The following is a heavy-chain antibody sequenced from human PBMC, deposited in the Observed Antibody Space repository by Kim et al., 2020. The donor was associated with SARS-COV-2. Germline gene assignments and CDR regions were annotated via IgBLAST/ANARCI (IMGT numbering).Heavy chain of an antibody. D-gene: IGHD3-10*01. Sequence: DSVKGRFTIARDNAKNSLYMQMNSLRAEDTALYYWAKDMGNGSTAGMDVWGQGTTVTVSS. CDR3: AKDMGNGSTAGMDV. J-gene: IGHJ6*02. V-gene: IGHV3-9*01.